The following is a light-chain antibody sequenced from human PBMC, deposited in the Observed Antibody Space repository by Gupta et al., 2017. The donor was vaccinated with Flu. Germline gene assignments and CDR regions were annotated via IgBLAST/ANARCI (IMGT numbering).Light chain of an antibody. V-gene: IGKV1-5*03. Sequence: DIQMTQSPSTLSASVGYTVTISCRASQSVGNWLAWYQRRPGTAPRLLIYKASKEESGNPSIFSGRGSGTEFTLTIRSLQPDDFATYYCQQYKNSPDTFGRGTKLEIK. CDR2: KAS. CDR3: QQYKNSPDT. CDR1: QSVGNW. J-gene: IGKJ2*01.